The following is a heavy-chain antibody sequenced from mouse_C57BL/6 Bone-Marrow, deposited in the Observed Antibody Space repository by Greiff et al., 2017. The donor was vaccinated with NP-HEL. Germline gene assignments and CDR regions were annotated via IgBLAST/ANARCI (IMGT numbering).Heavy chain of an antibody. CDR3: ARTRYYGSTPYYYAMDY. V-gene: IGHV14-3*01. CDR2: IDPANGNT. D-gene: IGHD1-1*01. CDR1: GFNIKNTY. J-gene: IGHJ4*01. Sequence: VQLKESVAELVRPGASVKLSCTASGFNIKNTYMHWVKQRPEQGLEWIGRIDPANGNTKYAPKFQGKATITADTSSNTAYLQLSSLTSEDTAIYYCARTRYYGSTPYYYAMDYWGQGTSVTVSS.